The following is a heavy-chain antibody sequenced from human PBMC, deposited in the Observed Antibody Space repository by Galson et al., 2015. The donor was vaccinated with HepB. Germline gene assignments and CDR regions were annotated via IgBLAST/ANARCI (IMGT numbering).Heavy chain of an antibody. Sequence: SLRLSCAAFGFTFSSYSMNWVRQAPGKGLEWVSYISSSSSTIYYADSVKGRFTISRDNAKNSLYLQMNSLRAEDTAVYYCARGNDFWSGSHAFDIWGQGTMVTVSS. CDR1: GFTFSSYS. V-gene: IGHV3-48*01. D-gene: IGHD3-3*01. CDR3: ARGNDFWSGSHAFDI. CDR2: ISSSSSTI. J-gene: IGHJ3*02.